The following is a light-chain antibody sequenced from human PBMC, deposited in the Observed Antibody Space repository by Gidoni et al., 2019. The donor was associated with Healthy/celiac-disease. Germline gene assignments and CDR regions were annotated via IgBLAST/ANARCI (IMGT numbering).Light chain of an antibody. CDR1: QSISSY. CDR2: DAS. J-gene: IGKJ4*01. V-gene: IGKV1-39*01. Sequence: IQITQSPSSLSASVGDRVTITCRASQSISSYLNWYQQKPGKAPKLLIYDASSLQSGVPSRFSGSGSGTDFTITISSLQPEDFATYYCQQSYSTWLTFGGGTKVESK. CDR3: QQSYSTWLT.